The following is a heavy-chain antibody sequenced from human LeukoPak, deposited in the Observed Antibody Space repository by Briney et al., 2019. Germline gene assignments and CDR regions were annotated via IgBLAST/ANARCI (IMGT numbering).Heavy chain of an antibody. CDR1: GYTFTDYY. CDR3: ARDPKSIFGDAFDI. V-gene: IGHV1-69*13. Sequence: SVKVSCKVSGYTFTDYYMHWVRQAPGQGLEWMGGIIPIFGTANYAQKFQGRVTITADESTSTAYMELSSLRSEDTAVYYCARDPKSIFGDAFDIWGQGTMVTVSS. CDR2: IIPIFGTA. J-gene: IGHJ3*02. D-gene: IGHD3-3*01.